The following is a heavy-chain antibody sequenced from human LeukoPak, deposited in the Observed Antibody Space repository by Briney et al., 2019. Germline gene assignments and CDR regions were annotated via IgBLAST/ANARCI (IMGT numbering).Heavy chain of an antibody. CDR1: GFIFNIYA. V-gene: IGHV3-23*01. CDR2: ISGLGGSA. D-gene: IGHD6-13*01. Sequence: GGSLRLSCVASGFIFNIYAMNWVRQAPGKGLEWVSGISGLGGSAYYAASVKGRFIISRDNSGNTLFFQLTHLRVEDTAVYYCARRGGSSWSSFDYWGHGTLVTVSS. J-gene: IGHJ4*01. CDR3: ARRGGSSWSSFDY.